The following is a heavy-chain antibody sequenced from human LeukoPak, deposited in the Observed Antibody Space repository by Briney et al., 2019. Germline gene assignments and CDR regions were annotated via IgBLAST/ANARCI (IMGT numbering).Heavy chain of an antibody. J-gene: IGHJ5*02. CDR3: ARGDSSASNWFDP. Sequence: SETLSLTCTVSGGSISSYYWSWIRQPPGKGLEWIGYIYYSGSTNYNPSLKSRVTISVDTSKNQFSLKLTSVTAADTAVYYCARGDSSASNWFDPWGQGTLVTVSS. V-gene: IGHV4-59*01. CDR1: GGSISSYY. D-gene: IGHD3-22*01. CDR2: IYYSGST.